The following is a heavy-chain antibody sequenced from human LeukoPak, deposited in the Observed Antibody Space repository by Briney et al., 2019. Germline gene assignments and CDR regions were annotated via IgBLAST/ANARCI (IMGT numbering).Heavy chain of an antibody. CDR1: GGSFSGYY. CDR2: INHSGST. CDR3: ARRHGLRAFDY. V-gene: IGHV4-34*01. Sequence: SETLSLTCAVYGGSFSGYYWSWIRQPPGKGLEWIGEINHSGSTNYNPSLKSRVTISVDTSKNQFSLELSSVTAADTAVYYCARRHGLRAFDYWGQGTLVTVSS. J-gene: IGHJ4*02.